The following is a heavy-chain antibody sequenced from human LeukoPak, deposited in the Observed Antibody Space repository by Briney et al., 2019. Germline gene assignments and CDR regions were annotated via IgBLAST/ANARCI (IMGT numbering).Heavy chain of an antibody. CDR1: GFTFSSYA. CDR2: ISGSGGST. Sequence: GGSLRLSCAASGFTFSSYAMSWVRQAPGKGPEWVSAISGSGGSTYYADSVKGRFTISRDNSKNTLYLQMNSLRAEDTAVYYCAKRWHSSSCYDYWGQGTLVTVSS. V-gene: IGHV3-23*01. J-gene: IGHJ4*02. D-gene: IGHD6-6*01. CDR3: AKRWHSSSCYDY.